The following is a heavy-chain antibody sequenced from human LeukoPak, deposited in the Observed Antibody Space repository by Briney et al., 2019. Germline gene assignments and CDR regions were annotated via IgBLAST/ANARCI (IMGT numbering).Heavy chain of an antibody. CDR1: GFTFSSYA. D-gene: IGHD2-15*01. CDR2: ISGSGGST. Sequence: PGGSLRLSCAASGFTFSSYAMSWVRQAPGKGLEWVSAISGSGGSTYYADSVKGRFTISRDNSKNTLYLQMNSLRAEDTAVYYCAKDLGGGSHYYYYYMDVWGKGTTVTVSS. V-gene: IGHV3-23*01. CDR3: AKDLGGGSHYYYYYMDV. J-gene: IGHJ6*03.